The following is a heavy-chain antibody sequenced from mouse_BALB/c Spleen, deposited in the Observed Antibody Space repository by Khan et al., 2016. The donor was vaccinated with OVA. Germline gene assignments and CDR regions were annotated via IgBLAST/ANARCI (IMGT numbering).Heavy chain of an antibody. J-gene: IGHJ2*01. D-gene: IGHD1-1*01. Sequence: EVKLLESGPGLVRPSQSLSLTCTVTGYSITSDSAWNWIRQFPENKLEWMGYISYSGRTSYNPSLKSRISITRDTSKNQFFLQLNSVTTEDTATYYCARSVTSTTVVATDFDYWGQGTTLTVSS. CDR2: ISYSGRT. CDR3: ARSVTSTTVVATDFDY. V-gene: IGHV3-2*02. CDR1: GYSITSDSA.